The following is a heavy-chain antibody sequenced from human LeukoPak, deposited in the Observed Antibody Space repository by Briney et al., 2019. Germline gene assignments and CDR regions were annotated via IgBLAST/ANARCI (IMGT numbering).Heavy chain of an antibody. V-gene: IGHV4-59*01. CDR1: GGSICSYC. J-gene: IGHJ6*02. Sequence: SETLSLTCTVSGGSICSYCWNWIRQPPGKALEWLGYAYYSGSTNYNPSLKTRLTISVDTSKAQFSLTLSSVTAADTAIYYCASRSGRNYYGMDVWGQGTTVIVSS. D-gene: IGHD3-10*01. CDR2: AYYSGST. CDR3: ASRSGRNYYGMDV.